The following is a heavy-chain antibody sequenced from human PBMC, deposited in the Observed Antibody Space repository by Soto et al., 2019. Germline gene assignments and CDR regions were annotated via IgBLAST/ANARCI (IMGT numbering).Heavy chain of an antibody. V-gene: IGHV3-23*01. CDR1: GFTFSSYA. CDR3: AKGLTVITYYYCYY. D-gene: IGHD7-27*01. Sequence: GGSLRLSCAASGFTFSSYAMSWVRQAPGKGLEWVSAISGSGGSTYYADSVKGRFTISRDNSKNTLYLQMNSLRAEDTAVYYCAKGLTVITYYYCYYWGQGTLVTVSS. J-gene: IGHJ4*02. CDR2: ISGSGGST.